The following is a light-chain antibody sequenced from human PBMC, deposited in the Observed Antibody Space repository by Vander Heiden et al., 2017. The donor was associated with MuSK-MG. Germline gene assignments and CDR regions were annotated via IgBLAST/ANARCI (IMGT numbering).Light chain of an antibody. CDR1: QSVLYSSNNKNY. CDR3: QQYDSSPLT. J-gene: IGKJ4*01. Sequence: DIVMTQSPDSLAVSLGERATINCKSSQSVLYSSNNKNYLAWYQQKPGQPPKLLIYWASTRKSGVPDRFSGSGSGTDFTLTISSLQDEDVAVYYCQQYDSSPLTFGGGTKVEIK. V-gene: IGKV4-1*01. CDR2: WAS.